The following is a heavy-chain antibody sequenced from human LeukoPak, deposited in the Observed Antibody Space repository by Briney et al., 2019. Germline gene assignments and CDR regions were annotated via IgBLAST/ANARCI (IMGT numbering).Heavy chain of an antibody. V-gene: IGHV3-11*05. CDR3: ARDISYCGGDCAPYYFDY. Sequence: PGGSLRLSCAASGFTFSDYYTSWIRQAPGKGLEWVSYISGTSTYTNYADSVKGRFTISRDNAKNSLYLQMNSLRAEDTAVYYCARDISYCGGDCAPYYFDYWGRGTLVTVSS. CDR2: ISGTSTYT. J-gene: IGHJ4*02. D-gene: IGHD2-21*02. CDR1: GFTFSDYY.